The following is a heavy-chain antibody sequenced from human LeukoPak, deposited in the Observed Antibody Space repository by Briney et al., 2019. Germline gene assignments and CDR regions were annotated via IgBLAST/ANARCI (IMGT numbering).Heavy chain of an antibody. CDR1: GGSISSDDYY. D-gene: IGHD3-10*01. J-gene: IGHJ4*02. CDR3: ARDRKYGSESLRRLDY. V-gene: IGHV4-30-4*01. Sequence: SETLSLTCAVSGGSISSDDYYWSWIRQPPGKGLEWIGYISYSGNTYYNPSLKSRVTISVDTSKNQFSLKLSSVTVADTAVYYCARDRKYGSESLRRLDYWGQGTLVTVSS. CDR2: ISYSGNT.